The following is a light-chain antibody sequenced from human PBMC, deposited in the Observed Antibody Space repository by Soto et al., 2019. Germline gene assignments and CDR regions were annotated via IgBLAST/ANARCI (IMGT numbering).Light chain of an antibody. CDR2: DAS. CDR1: QNIDSY. CDR3: QQTYSTPWT. V-gene: IGKV1-39*01. J-gene: IGKJ1*01. Sequence: DIQMTQSPSSLSASVGDRVTITCRASQNIDSYLNWYQQRPGKAPKLLIHDASSLQSGVPSRFSGSGSGTDFALTINSMQPEDFAPIYCQQTYSTPWTFGQGTKVDIK.